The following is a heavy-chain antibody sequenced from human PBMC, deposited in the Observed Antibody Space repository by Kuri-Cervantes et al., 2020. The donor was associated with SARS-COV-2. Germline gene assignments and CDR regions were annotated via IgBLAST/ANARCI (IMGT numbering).Heavy chain of an antibody. J-gene: IGHJ6*02. V-gene: IGHV3-21*01. CDR2: ISSSSSYI. CDR3: ARQPDRRYGMDV. Sequence: GGSLRLSCAASGFTFSSYSMNWVRQAPGKGLEWVSSISSSSSYIYYADSVKGRFTISRDNAKNSLYLQMNSLRAEDTAVYYCARQPDRRYGMDVWGQGTTVTVSS. CDR1: GFTFSSYS.